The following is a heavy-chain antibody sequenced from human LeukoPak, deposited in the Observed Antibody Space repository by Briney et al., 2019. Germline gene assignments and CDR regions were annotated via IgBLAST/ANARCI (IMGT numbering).Heavy chain of an antibody. CDR3: ARDREGLLFY. J-gene: IGHJ4*02. CDR1: GFTVSDAW. CDR2: ISSSGSTI. D-gene: IGHD2/OR15-2a*01. Sequence: PGGSLRLSCAASGFTVSDAWMSWIRQAPGKGLEWVSYISSSGSTIYYADSVKGRFTISRDNSKNTLYLQMNSLRAEDTAVYYCARDREGLLFYWGQGTLVPVSS. V-gene: IGHV3-11*04.